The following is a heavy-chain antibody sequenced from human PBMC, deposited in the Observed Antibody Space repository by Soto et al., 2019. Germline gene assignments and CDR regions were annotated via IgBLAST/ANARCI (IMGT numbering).Heavy chain of an antibody. CDR2: ISAYNGNT. CDR3: ARVKAYYDFWSGYYTGDYYYYMDV. Sequence: QVQLVQSGAEVKKPGASVKVSCKASGYTFTSYGISWVRQAPGQGLEWMGWISAYNGNTNYAQKLQGRVTMTTDTSTSTAYMELRSLRSDDTAVYYCARVKAYYDFWSGYYTGDYYYYMDVWGKGPRSPSP. CDR1: GYTFTSYG. J-gene: IGHJ6*03. D-gene: IGHD3-3*01. V-gene: IGHV1-18*01.